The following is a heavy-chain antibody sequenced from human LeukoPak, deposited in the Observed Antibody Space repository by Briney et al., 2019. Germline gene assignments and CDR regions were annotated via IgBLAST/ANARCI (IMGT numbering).Heavy chain of an antibody. CDR1: GFTFSSYA. Sequence: GGALRLSCAASGFTFSSYAMSWVRQAPGKGLEWVSAISGSGGSTYYADSVKGRFTISRDNSKNTLYLKMNSLRAEDTAVYYCAKGASGASIAARRLRYYYGMDVWGQGTTVTVSS. V-gene: IGHV3-23*01. D-gene: IGHD6-6*01. J-gene: IGHJ6*02. CDR2: ISGSGGST. CDR3: AKGASGASIAARRLRYYYGMDV.